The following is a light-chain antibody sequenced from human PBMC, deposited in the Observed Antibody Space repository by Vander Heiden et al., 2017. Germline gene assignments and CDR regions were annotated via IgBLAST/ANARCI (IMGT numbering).Light chain of an antibody. CDR1: SSNIGTKT. CDR3: AAWDDSLNGWV. V-gene: IGLV1-44*01. J-gene: IGLJ3*02. CDR2: RNN. Sequence: QSVLTQPPSASGTPGQSVTIPCSGSSSNIGTKTVNWYQQLPGTAPKILIYRNNQRPSGVPDRFSGSKSGTSACLAISWLQSEDEATYCCAAWDDSLNGWVFGGGTKLTVL.